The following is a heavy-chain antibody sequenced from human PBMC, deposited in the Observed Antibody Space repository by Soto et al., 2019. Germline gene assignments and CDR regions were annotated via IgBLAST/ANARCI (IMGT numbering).Heavy chain of an antibody. CDR1: GFTFSSYG. CDR3: ARDRNDFWSGYYSDYYYGMDV. Sequence: GGSLRLSCAASGFTFSSYGMHWVRQAPGKGLGWVAVIWYDGSNKYYADSVKGRFTISRDNSKNTLYLQMNSLRAEDTAVYYCARDRNDFWSGYYSDYYYGMDVWGQGTTVTVSS. J-gene: IGHJ6*02. V-gene: IGHV3-33*01. D-gene: IGHD3-3*01. CDR2: IWYDGSNK.